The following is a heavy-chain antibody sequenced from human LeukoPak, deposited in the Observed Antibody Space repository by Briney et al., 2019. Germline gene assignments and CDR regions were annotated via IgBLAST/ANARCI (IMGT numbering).Heavy chain of an antibody. CDR1: GYIFTDYY. J-gene: IGHJ4*02. CDR3: ARDLASTPHWELDY. CDR2: INPKSGGT. D-gene: IGHD7-27*01. Sequence: GASVKVSCKASGYIFTDYYIHWVRQSHAQGLEWMGRINPKSGGTDDAQDFQGRVTMNRDSSINTVHLYLSSLTSDDTAVYYCARDLASTPHWELDYWGQGSPVTVSP. V-gene: IGHV1-2*06.